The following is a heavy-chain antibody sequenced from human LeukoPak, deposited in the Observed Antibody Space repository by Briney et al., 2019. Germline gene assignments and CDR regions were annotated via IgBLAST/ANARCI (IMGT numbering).Heavy chain of an antibody. CDR2: IYPGDSDT. D-gene: IGHD6-13*01. Sequence: GESLKISCQGSGYRFTSYWIGWVRPMPGKGLAWMGIIYPGDSDTRYSPSFQGQVTISADKSISTAYLQWSSLKASDTAMYYCARHIAAAGIADYWGQGTLVTVSS. CDR3: ARHIAAAGIADY. V-gene: IGHV5-51*01. CDR1: GYRFTSYW. J-gene: IGHJ4*02.